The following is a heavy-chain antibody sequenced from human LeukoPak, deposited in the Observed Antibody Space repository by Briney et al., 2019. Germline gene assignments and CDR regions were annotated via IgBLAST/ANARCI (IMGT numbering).Heavy chain of an antibody. J-gene: IGHJ4*02. D-gene: IGHD3-22*01. Sequence: PGGSLRLSCAASGFTFSSYGMHWVRQAPGKGLEGVAVISYYGSNKYYEDSVKRRFTISRDNSKNTLYLQMNSLRAEDTAVYYCAKDQWTWIVVATKTPIDYWGQGPLVTVSS. CDR3: AKDQWTWIVVATKTPIDY. CDR1: GFTFSSYG. CDR2: ISYYGSNK. V-gene: IGHV3-30*18.